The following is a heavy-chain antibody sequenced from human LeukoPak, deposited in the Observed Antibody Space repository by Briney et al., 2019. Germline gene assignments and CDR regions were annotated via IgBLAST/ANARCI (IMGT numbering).Heavy chain of an antibody. CDR1: GFTFSSYW. J-gene: IGHJ3*02. CDR2: IKQDGSEK. CDR3: ARDHGESYYDFWSGYPGDAFDI. Sequence: GGSLRLSCAASGFTFSSYWMSWVRQAPGKGLEWVANIKQDGSEKYYVDSVKGRFTISRDNTKNSLYLQMKSPRAEDSAVYYCARDHGESYYDFWSGYPGDAFDIWGQGTMVTVSS. D-gene: IGHD3-3*01. V-gene: IGHV3-7*01.